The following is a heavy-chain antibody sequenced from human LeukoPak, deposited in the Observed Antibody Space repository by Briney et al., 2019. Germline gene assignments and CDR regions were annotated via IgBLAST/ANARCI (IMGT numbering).Heavy chain of an antibody. J-gene: IGHJ5*02. V-gene: IGHV3-53*01. CDR1: GFTVSSNY. CDR3: ARSRAFNSGAFDP. Sequence: RAGGSLRLSCAASGFTVSSNYMSWVRQAPGKGLEWVSVIYSGGSTYYADSVKGRFTISRNNSKNTLYLQMNSLRAEDTAVYYCARSRAFNSGAFDPWGQGSLVTVSS. D-gene: IGHD1-26*01. CDR2: IYSGGST.